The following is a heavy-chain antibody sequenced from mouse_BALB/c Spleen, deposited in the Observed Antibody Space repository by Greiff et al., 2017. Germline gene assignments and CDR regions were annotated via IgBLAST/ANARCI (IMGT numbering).Heavy chain of an antibody. CDR1: GYTFTSYY. V-gene: IGHV1S81*02. Sequence: VQLQESGAELVKPGASVKLSCKASGYTFTSYYMYWVKQRPGQGLEWIGEINPSNGGTNFNEKFKSKATLTVDKSSSTAYMQLSSLTSEDSAVYYCTRSLPYYYYAMDYWGQGTSVTVSS. J-gene: IGHJ4*01. D-gene: IGHD2-10*01. CDR2: INPSNGGT. CDR3: TRSLPYYYYAMDY.